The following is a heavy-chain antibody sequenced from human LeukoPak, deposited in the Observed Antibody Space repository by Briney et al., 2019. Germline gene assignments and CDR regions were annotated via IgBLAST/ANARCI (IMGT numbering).Heavy chain of an antibody. V-gene: IGHV4-59*01. Sequence: SETLSLTCAVSRGSITGYFWSSSRQPPGRRVGWMGYICYSGCTNYNPSLERRATISVDTYKNQFSLKLSSVTAADTAIYYCARERRVSAYSSSWYVDYWGQGTLVTVSS. D-gene: IGHD6-13*01. CDR3: ARERRVSAYSSSWYVDY. CDR2: ICYSGCT. CDR1: RGSITGYF. J-gene: IGHJ4*02.